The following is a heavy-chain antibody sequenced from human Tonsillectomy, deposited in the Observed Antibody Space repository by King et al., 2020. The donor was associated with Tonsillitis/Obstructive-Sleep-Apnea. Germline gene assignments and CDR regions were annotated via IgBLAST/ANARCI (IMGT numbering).Heavy chain of an antibody. CDR3: ASDYCGGDCYSY. D-gene: IGHD2-21*01. V-gene: IGHV3-7*04. CDR1: GFTFSSYW. CDR2: IKQNGSEK. Sequence: VQLVESGGGLVQPGGSLRLSCAASGFTFSSYWMSWVRQAPGKGLEWGANIKQNGSEKYYVDSVKGRFTISRDNAKNSLYLQMNSLRAEDTAVYYCASDYCGGDCYSYWGQGTLVTVSS. J-gene: IGHJ4*02.